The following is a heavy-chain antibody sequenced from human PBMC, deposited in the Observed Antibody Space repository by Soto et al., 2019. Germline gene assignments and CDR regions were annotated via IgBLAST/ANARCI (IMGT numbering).Heavy chain of an antibody. J-gene: IGHJ3*02. CDR1: RGTFSNYA. V-gene: IGHV1-69*12. CDR2: IIPIFGTA. Sequence: QVHLVQSGAEVKKPGSSVKVSRKASRGTFSNYAINWVRQAPGQGLEWMGGIIPIFGTAYYAQKFQGRVTITADESTSTVYMELSSLRSQDTAVFYCARVPTGDGYVPEAFEIWGQGTMVTVSS. CDR3: ARVPTGDGYVPEAFEI. D-gene: IGHD5-12*01.